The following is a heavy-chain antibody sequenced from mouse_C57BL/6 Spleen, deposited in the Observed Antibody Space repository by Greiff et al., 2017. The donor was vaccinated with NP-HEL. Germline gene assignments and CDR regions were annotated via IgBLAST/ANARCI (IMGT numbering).Heavy chain of an antibody. CDR1: GYTFTDYE. CDR2: IDPETGGT. V-gene: IGHV1-15*01. Sequence: VQLQQSGAELVRPGASVTLSCKASGYTFTDYEMHWVKQTPVHGLEWIGAIDPETGGTAYNQKFKGKAILTADKSSSTAYMELRSLTSEDSAVYYCTRQKSGTWFAYWGQGTLVTVSA. CDR3: TRQKSGTWFAY. J-gene: IGHJ3*01. D-gene: IGHD4-1*01.